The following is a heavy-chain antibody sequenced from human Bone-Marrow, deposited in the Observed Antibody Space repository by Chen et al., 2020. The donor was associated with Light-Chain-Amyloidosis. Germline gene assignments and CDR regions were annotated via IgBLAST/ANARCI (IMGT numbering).Heavy chain of an antibody. D-gene: IGHD2-15*01. J-gene: IGHJ6*02. CDR3: ARDPYCSAPTCYGGAMDV. CDR2: IRPNTGDT. CDR1: GYTFIDNY. Sequence: QLHVVLSAAEVTKPGPFVQVSCPPFGYTFIDNYLLCARKAPGQGLEWMGGIRPNTGDTEDTQNCQGRVTLTTDRAISAAYMELGSLTSDDAAVYDCARDPYCSAPTCYGGAMDVWGQGTTVTVSS. V-gene: IGHV1-2*02.